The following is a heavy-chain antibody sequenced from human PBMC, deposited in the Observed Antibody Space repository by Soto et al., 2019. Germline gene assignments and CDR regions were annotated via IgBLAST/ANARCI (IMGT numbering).Heavy chain of an antibody. J-gene: IGHJ4*02. V-gene: IGHV4-31*03. CDR1: GGSISSGGHY. D-gene: IGHD5-12*01. Sequence: QVQLQESGPGLVKPSQTLSLTCTVSGGSISSGGHYWSWIRQHPGKGLEWIGYIYYSWSTYYNPSLKSRVTISVDTSKNQFSLRLSSVTAADTAVYYCARDNSGYDFFDYWGQGTLVTVSS. CDR2: IYYSWST. CDR3: ARDNSGYDFFDY.